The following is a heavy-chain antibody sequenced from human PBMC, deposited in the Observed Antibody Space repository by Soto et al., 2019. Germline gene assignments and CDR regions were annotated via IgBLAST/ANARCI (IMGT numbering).Heavy chain of an antibody. V-gene: IGHV4-30-4*01. CDR1: GGAISSGDYY. CDR2: IYYSGST. CDR3: ASRGTTTDCSGGSCYARGFDY. D-gene: IGHD2-15*01. J-gene: IGHJ4*02. Sequence: QVQLQEAGPGLVKPSQTLSLTCTVSGGAISSGDYYWSWIRQPPGKGLAWIGYIYYSGSTYYSPPPKSRVIISVDTSKNQFPLTLSSVTAADTAVYYCASRGTTTDCSGGSCYARGFDYWGQGTLVTVSS.